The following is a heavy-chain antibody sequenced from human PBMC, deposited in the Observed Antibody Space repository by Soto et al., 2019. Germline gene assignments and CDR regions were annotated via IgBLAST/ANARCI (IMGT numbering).Heavy chain of an antibody. Sequence: ASVKVSCKASGYTFTSYGISWVRQAPGQGLEWMGWISAYNGNTNYAQKLQGRVTMTTDTSTSTAYMELRSLRSDDTAVYYCAGSRVKEKSSVLDIWAKGTLVPVSP. D-gene: IGHD2-2*01. CDR1: GYTFTSYG. CDR3: AGSRVKEKSSVLDI. V-gene: IGHV1-18*01. CDR2: ISAYNGNT. J-gene: IGHJ3*02.